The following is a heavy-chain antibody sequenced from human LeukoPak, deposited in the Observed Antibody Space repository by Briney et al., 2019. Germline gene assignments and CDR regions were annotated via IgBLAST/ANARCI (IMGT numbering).Heavy chain of an antibody. V-gene: IGHV1-18*01. J-gene: IGHJ6*03. CDR2: ISAYNGNT. CDR1: GYTFTIYG. Sequence: ASVKVSSKASGYTFTIYGISWVPQAPGQGLEWMGWISAYNGNTNYAQKLQGRVTMTTDTSTSTAYMELRSLRSDDTAVYYCASGWRRGYDILTGGNYYYMDVWGKGTTVTVSS. CDR3: ASGWRRGYDILTGGNYYYMDV. D-gene: IGHD3-9*01.